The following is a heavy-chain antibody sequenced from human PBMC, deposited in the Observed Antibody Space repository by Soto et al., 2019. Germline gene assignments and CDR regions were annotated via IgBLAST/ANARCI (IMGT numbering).Heavy chain of an antibody. CDR1: GFTFSSYW. V-gene: IGHV3-7*01. Sequence: GGSLRLSCAASGFTFSSYWMSWVRQAPGKGLEWVANIKQDGSEKYYVDSVKGRFTISRDNAKNTLYLQMNSLRAEDTAVYYCARDAPPTYYYDSSGFSNPGGYGMDVWGQGTTVTVSS. J-gene: IGHJ6*02. CDR3: ARDAPPTYYYDSSGFSNPGGYGMDV. CDR2: IKQDGSEK. D-gene: IGHD3-22*01.